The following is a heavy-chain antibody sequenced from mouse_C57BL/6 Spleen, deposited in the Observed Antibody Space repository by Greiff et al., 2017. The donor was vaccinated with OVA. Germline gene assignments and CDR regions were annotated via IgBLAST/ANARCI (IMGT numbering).Heavy chain of an antibody. CDR2: IRNKANGYTT. D-gene: IGHD3-3*01. CDR1: GFTLTDYY. Sequence: EVMLVESGGGLVQPGGSLSLSCAASGFTLTDYYMSWVRQPPGKALEWLGFIRNKANGYTTEYSASVKGRFTISRDTSQSILYLQMNALRAEDSATYYCARYRGDMGYYFDYWGQGTTLTVSS. J-gene: IGHJ2*01. V-gene: IGHV7-3*01. CDR3: ARYRGDMGYYFDY.